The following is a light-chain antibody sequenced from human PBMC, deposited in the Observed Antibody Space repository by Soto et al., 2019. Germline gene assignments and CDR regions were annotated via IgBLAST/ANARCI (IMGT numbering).Light chain of an antibody. Sequence: EIVLTQSPATLSLSPGERATLSYRASQSISFYLTWYQHKPGQAPRLLIYDASNRATGIPARFSGSGYGTDFTLTISSLEPEDFAVYYCQQRSNWPTFGQGTRLEIK. CDR3: QQRSNWPT. V-gene: IGKV3-11*01. CDR2: DAS. J-gene: IGKJ5*01. CDR1: QSISFY.